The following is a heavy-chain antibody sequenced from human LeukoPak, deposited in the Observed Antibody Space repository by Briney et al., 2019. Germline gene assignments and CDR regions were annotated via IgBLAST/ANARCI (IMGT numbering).Heavy chain of an antibody. Sequence: PSETLSLTCAVYGGSFSGYYWSWIRQPPGKGLEWIGEINHSGSTNYNPSLVSRVTISVDTSKNQFSLKLSSVTAADTAVYYCARGRGYSGYKVREYFQHWGQGTLVTVSS. CDR2: INHSGST. D-gene: IGHD5-12*01. J-gene: IGHJ1*01. CDR1: GGSFSGYY. CDR3: ARGRGYSGYKVREYFQH. V-gene: IGHV4-34*01.